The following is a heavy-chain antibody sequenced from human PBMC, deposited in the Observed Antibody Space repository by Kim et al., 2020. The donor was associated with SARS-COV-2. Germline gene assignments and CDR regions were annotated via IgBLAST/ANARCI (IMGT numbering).Heavy chain of an antibody. Sequence: GGSLRLSCAASGFTFSSYGMHWVRQAPGKGLEWVAVISYDGSNKYYADSVKGRFTISRDNSKNTLYLQMNSLRAEDTAVYYCAKGYYGDYLWYWGQGTLVTVSS. CDR3: AKGYYGDYLWY. CDR1: GFTFSSYG. D-gene: IGHD4-17*01. CDR2: ISYDGSNK. J-gene: IGHJ4*02. V-gene: IGHV3-30*18.